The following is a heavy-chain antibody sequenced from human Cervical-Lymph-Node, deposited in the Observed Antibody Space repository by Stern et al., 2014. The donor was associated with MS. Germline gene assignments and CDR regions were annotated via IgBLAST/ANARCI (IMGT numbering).Heavy chain of an antibody. CDR1: GGTFSSIE. D-gene: IGHD6-13*01. Sequence: VHLVESGAEVKQPGSSMKVSCKASGGTFSSIEISWVRQAPGQGLEWMGGISPLFGTTNYAQQVKGRVTIVADESTNTVNMELSRLRSEDTAVYYCVRDQGGIAASWGQGTLVTVSS. V-gene: IGHV1-69*01. CDR2: ISPLFGTT. CDR3: VRDQGGIAAS. J-gene: IGHJ4*02.